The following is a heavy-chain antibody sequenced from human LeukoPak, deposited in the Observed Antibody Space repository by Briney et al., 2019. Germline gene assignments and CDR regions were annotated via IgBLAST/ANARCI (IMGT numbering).Heavy chain of an antibody. CDR2: IYISGRT. J-gene: IGHJ4*02. V-gene: IGHV4-4*07. CDR1: GGSISYYY. D-gene: IGHD4-11*01. CDR3: ARLSTVTTSFDY. Sequence: SETLSLTCTVSGGSISYYYWNWIRQPAGKGLEWIGRIYISGRTYYNPSLKSRVSMSVDTSKNQFSLKLSSVTAADTAVYYCARLSTVTTSFDYWGQGTLVTVSS.